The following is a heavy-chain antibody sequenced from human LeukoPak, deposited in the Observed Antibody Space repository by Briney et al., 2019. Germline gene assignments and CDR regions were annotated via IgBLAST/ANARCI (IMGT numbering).Heavy chain of an antibody. CDR3: AKRSESIFPY. V-gene: IGHV3-23*01. D-gene: IGHD2/OR15-2a*01. Sequence: GGSLRLSCAASGFTFSSYWMSWVRQAPGKGLEWVSAIGGSTYYADSVKGRFTISRDNSKSTLYLHMNSLRAEDTAVYYCAKRSESIFPYWGQGTQVTASS. CDR1: GFTFSSYW. CDR2: IGGST. J-gene: IGHJ4*02.